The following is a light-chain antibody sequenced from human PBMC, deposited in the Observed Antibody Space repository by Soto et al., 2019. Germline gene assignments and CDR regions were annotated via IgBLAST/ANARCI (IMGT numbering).Light chain of an antibody. CDR2: DAT. Sequence: EVVMTQSPPTLSVSPGERATLSCRASQGVNSNLAWYQQKPGQAPRLLIYDATTRATGIPARFSGSGSGTEFTLTISSLQSEDFAVYYCQQYNNWVTFGGGTKVEIK. V-gene: IGKV3-15*01. CDR1: QGVNSN. J-gene: IGKJ4*01. CDR3: QQYNNWVT.